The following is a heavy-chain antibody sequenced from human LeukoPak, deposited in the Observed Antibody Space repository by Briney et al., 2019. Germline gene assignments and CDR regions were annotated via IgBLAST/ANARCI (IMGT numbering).Heavy chain of an antibody. V-gene: IGHV7-4-1*02. J-gene: IGHJ5*02. CDR2: INTNTGNP. CDR1: GYTFTSYA. D-gene: IGHD1-26*01. Sequence: ASVKVSCKASGYTFTSYAMNWVRQAPGQGLEWMGWINTNTGNPTYAQGFTGRFVFSLDTSVSTAYLQISSLKAEDTAVYYCASDIVGATTSWFDPWGQGTLVTVSS. CDR3: ASDIVGATTSWFDP.